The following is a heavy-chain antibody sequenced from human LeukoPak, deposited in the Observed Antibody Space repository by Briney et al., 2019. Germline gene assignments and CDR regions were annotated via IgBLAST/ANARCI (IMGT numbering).Heavy chain of an antibody. D-gene: IGHD2-2*03. Sequence: GGSLRLSCAASGFSFSDNFMGWMRQAPGKGLEWISYINRDGSVIKYTGSVEGRFTISRDNAKNSLYLQMNSLRAEDTALYYCARGSHGWTFDFWGQGSQVTVSS. CDR1: GFSFSDNF. J-gene: IGHJ4*02. CDR3: ARGSHGWTFDF. CDR2: INRDGSVI. V-gene: IGHV3-11*01.